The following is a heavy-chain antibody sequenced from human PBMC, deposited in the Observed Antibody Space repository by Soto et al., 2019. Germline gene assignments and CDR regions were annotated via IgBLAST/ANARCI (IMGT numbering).Heavy chain of an antibody. Sequence: QVQLVQSGAEVKKPGASVKVSCKASGYTFTSYYMHWVRQAPGQGLEWMGIINPSGGSKSYAQKFQGRVTMTRDTSTSTVYMELSSLRSEDTAVYYCARDQGGARAARPAGMDVWGQGTTVTVSS. V-gene: IGHV1-46*01. CDR3: ARDQGGARAARPAGMDV. D-gene: IGHD6-6*01. J-gene: IGHJ6*02. CDR2: INPSGGSK. CDR1: GYTFTSYY.